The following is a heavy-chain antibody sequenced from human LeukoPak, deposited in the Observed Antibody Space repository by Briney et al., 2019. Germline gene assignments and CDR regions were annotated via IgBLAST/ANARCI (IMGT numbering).Heavy chain of an antibody. J-gene: IGHJ5*02. Sequence: SVKVSCKASGGTFSSYAISWVRRAPGQGLEWMGGIIPIFGTANYAQKFQGRVTITTDESTSTAYMELSSLRSEDTAVYYCARDQDSSGWSYNWFDPWGQGTLVTVSS. CDR1: GGTFSSYA. D-gene: IGHD6-19*01. V-gene: IGHV1-69*05. CDR3: ARDQDSSGWSYNWFDP. CDR2: IIPIFGTA.